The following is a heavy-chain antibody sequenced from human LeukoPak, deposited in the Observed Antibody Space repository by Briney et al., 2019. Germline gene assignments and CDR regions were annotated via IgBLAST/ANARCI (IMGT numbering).Heavy chain of an antibody. CDR3: AKDPPVLRFLEWLF. V-gene: IGHV3-53*01. Sequence: GGSLRLSCAASGFTVSSNYMSWVRQAPGKGLEWVSVIYSGGSTYYADSVKGRFTISRDNSKNTLYLQMNSLRAEDTAVYYCAKDPPVLRFLEWLFWGQGTLVTVSS. D-gene: IGHD3-3*01. J-gene: IGHJ4*02. CDR1: GFTVSSNY. CDR2: IYSGGST.